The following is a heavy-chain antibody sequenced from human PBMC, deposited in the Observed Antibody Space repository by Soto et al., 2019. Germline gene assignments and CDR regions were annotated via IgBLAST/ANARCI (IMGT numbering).Heavy chain of an antibody. Sequence: PGGSLRLSCSASGFTFSSYAMHWVRQAPGKGLEYVSAISSNGGSTYYADSVKGRFTISRDNSKNTLYLQMSSLRAEDTAVYYCVKLLAARPVYYYYYGMDVWGQGTTVTVSS. J-gene: IGHJ6*02. CDR3: VKLLAARPVYYYYYGMDV. V-gene: IGHV3-64D*06. CDR1: GFTFSSYA. CDR2: ISSNGGST. D-gene: IGHD6-6*01.